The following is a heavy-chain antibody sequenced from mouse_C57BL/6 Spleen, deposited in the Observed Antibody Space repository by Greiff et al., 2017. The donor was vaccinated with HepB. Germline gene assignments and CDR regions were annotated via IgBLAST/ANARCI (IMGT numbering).Heavy chain of an antibody. J-gene: IGHJ4*01. Sequence: QVQLQQPGAELVRPGSSVKLSCKASGYTFTSYWMHWVKQRPIQGLEWIGNIDPSDSETHYNQKFKDKATLTVDKSSSTAYMELRSLTSEDSAVYFCARGDGRASMDYWGQGTSVTVSS. V-gene: IGHV1-52*01. D-gene: IGHD6-1*01. CDR2: IDPSDSET. CDR1: GYTFTSYW. CDR3: ARGDGRASMDY.